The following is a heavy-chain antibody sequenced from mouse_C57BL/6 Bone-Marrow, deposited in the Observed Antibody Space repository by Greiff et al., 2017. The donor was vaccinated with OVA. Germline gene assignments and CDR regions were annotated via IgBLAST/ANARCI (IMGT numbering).Heavy chain of an antibody. CDR2: IYPGDGDT. CDR3: ARGAY. Sequence: VQLVESGAELVKPEASLKISCKASGYAFSNYWMNWVKQRPGKGLEWIGQIYPGDGDTNYNGKFKGKATLTADKSSSTAYMHLSSLTSEDSAVYFCARGAYWGQGTLVTVSA. V-gene: IGHV1-80*01. CDR1: GYAFSNYW. J-gene: IGHJ3*01.